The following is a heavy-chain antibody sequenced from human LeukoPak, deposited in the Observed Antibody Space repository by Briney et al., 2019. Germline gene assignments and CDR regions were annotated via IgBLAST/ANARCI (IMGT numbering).Heavy chain of an antibody. Sequence: GGSLRLSFAASGFTFSRSWMSWVRQAPGKGLEWVANIKQDGSEKYFLDSVKGRFTISRDNAKNSLFLQMNSLRAEDTAVYYCAREVWISGGYYGGSHYSNTDVWGQGTTVTVSS. V-gene: IGHV3-7*01. J-gene: IGHJ6*03. D-gene: IGHD3-22*01. CDR3: AREVWISGGYYGGSHYSNTDV. CDR1: GFTFSRSW. CDR2: IKQDGSEK.